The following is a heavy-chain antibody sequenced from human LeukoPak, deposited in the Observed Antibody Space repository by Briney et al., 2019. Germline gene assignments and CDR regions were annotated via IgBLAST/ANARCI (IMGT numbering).Heavy chain of an antibody. J-gene: IGHJ4*02. V-gene: IGHV3-21*01. Sequence: PGGSLRLSCAASGFTFSNYSMNWVRQAPGKGLEWVSSISSSSSYIYYADSVKGRFTISRDNAKNSPYLQMNSLRAEDTAVYYCARVTEAPYYFDYWGQGTLVTVSS. CDR3: ARVTEAPYYFDY. CDR2: ISSSSSYI. CDR1: GFTFSNYS.